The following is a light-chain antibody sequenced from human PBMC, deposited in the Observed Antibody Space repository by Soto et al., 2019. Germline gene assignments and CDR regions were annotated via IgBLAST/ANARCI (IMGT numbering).Light chain of an antibody. CDR2: LGS. J-gene: IGKJ4*01. CDR1: QSLLHSNGYNF. Sequence: DIVMTQSPLSLPVTAGEPASISCRSGQSLLHSNGYNFLDWYLQKPGQSPQLLIYLGSNRASGVPDRFSGSGSGTDFSLKISRVEADDVGVYYCMQTLQTPLTFGGETKVEIK. V-gene: IGKV2-28*01. CDR3: MQTLQTPLT.